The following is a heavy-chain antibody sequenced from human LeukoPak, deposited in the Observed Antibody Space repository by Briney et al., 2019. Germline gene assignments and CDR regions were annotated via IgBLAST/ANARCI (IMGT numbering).Heavy chain of an antibody. J-gene: IGHJ4*02. V-gene: IGHV3-33*06. D-gene: IGHD4-11*01. CDR1: QFRFPFSHYG. CDR2: IGSDGTNQ. CDR3: AKDAQRGFDYSNSLEN. Sequence: GGSLTLSCVASQFRFPFSHYGMHWVRQAPGRGLEWVAVIGSDGTNQYYADSVKGRFTISRDNSKNTVYLQMNSLRAEDTAVYFCAKDAQRGFDYSNSLENWGQGTLVTVSS.